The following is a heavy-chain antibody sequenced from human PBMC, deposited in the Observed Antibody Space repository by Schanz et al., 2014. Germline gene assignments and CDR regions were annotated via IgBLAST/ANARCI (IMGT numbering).Heavy chain of an antibody. Sequence: EVQLVESGGGLVQPGGSLRLSCAASGFTVSSNYMSWVRQAPGKGLEWVSVIYSGGSTYYADSVQGRFTISRDNSKNTLYLQMNSLRAEDTAVYYCARSHFYASGTGIDPWGQGTLVTVSS. CDR3: ARSHFYASGTGIDP. J-gene: IGHJ5*02. V-gene: IGHV3-66*01. D-gene: IGHD3-10*01. CDR2: IYSGGST. CDR1: GFTVSSNY.